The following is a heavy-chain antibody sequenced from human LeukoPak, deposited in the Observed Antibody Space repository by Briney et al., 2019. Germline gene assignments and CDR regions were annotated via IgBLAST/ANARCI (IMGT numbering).Heavy chain of an antibody. CDR3: GHGSGRYRIDY. D-gene: IGHD3-10*01. J-gene: IGHJ4*02. Sequence: GASVKVSCKASGGTFSSYAISWVRQAPGQGLEWMGGIIPIFGTANYAQKFQGRVTITADKATSTAYMELSSLRSEDTAVYYCGHGSGRYRIDYWGQGTLVTVSS. CDR2: IIPIFGTA. CDR1: GGTFSSYA. V-gene: IGHV1-69*06.